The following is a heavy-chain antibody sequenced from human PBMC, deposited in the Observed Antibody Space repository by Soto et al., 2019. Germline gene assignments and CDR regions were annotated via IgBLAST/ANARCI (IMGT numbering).Heavy chain of an antibody. J-gene: IGHJ4*02. CDR1: GFSISSGDYY. D-gene: IGHD4-17*01. V-gene: IGHV4-30-4*01. Sequence: SETLSLTCTVSGFSISSGDYYWSWIRQPPGKGLEWIGYIYYSGSTYYNPSLKSRVTISVDTSKNRFSLKLSSVAAADTAVYYCARVVATVTTYYFDYWGQGTLVTVSS. CDR3: ARVVATVTTYYFDY. CDR2: IYYSGST.